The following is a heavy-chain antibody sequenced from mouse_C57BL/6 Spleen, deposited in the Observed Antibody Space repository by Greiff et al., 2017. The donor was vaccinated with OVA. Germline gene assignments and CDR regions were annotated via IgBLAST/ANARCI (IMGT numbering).Heavy chain of an antibody. CDR2: IDPETGGT. CDR1: GYTFTDYE. D-gene: IGHD2-2*01. CDR3: TRPYGYDWFAY. V-gene: IGHV1-15*01. J-gene: IGHJ3*01. Sequence: QVQLKQSGAELVRPGASVTLSCKASGYTFTDYEMHWVKQTPVHGLEWIGAIDPETGGTAYNQKFKGKAILTADKSSSTAYMELRSLTSEDSAVYDCTRPYGYDWFAYWGQGTLVTVSA.